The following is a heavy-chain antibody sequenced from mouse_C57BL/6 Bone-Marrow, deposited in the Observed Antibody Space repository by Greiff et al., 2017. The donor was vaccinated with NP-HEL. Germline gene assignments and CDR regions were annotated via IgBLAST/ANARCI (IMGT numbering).Heavy chain of an antibody. V-gene: IGHV1-15*01. CDR1: GYTFTDYE. D-gene: IGHD1-1*01. J-gene: IGHJ1*03. CDR2: IDPETGGT. Sequence: QVQLQQSGAELVRPGASVTLSCKASGYTFTDYEMHWVKQTPVHGLEWIGAIDPETGGTAYNQKFKGKAILTADKSSSTAYMELRSLTSEDSAVYYCTRESITTVVPYWYFDVWGTGTTVTVSS. CDR3: TRESITTVVPYWYFDV.